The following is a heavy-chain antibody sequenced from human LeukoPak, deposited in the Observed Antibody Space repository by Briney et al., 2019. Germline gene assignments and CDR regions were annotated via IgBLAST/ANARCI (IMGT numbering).Heavy chain of an antibody. D-gene: IGHD3-22*01. Sequence: SETLSLTCTVSGGSISSYYWSWIRQPPGKGLEWIGYIYYSGSTNYNPSLKSRVTISVDTSKNQFSLKLSSVTAADTAVYYCARDREYYDRSCSHRGAFDIWRQGTMVTVSS. J-gene: IGHJ3*02. V-gene: IGHV4-59*01. CDR2: IYYSGST. CDR1: GGSISSYY. CDR3: ARDREYYDRSCSHRGAFDI.